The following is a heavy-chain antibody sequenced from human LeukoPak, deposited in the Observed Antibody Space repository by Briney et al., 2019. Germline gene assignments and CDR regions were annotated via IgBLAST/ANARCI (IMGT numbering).Heavy chain of an antibody. CDR3: ARDRSSSWYGWFDP. CDR2: ISYDGSNK. D-gene: IGHD6-13*01. Sequence: GRSLRLSCAASGFTFRSYAMHWVRQAPGKGLEWVAVISYDGSNKYYADSVKGRFTISRDNSKNTLYLQMNSLRAEDTAVYYCARDRSSSWYGWFDPWGQGTLVTVSS. V-gene: IGHV3-30*04. J-gene: IGHJ5*02. CDR1: GFTFRSYA.